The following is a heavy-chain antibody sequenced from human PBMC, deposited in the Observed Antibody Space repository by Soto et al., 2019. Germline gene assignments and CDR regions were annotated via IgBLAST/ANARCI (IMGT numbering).Heavy chain of an antibody. D-gene: IGHD6-6*01. V-gene: IGHV4-59*08. CDR1: GGSISGHY. J-gene: IGHJ6*03. Sequence: QVHLQESGPGLVKPSETLSLTCTVSGGSISGHYWSWIPQPPGKGLEWIGYIYYSGTTHYNPSLKSRVALSVDTSKNQSTLQLSAVTAADTAVFYCARLYSRSPVSCDCYVDAWGKGTTVIVSS. CDR3: ARLYSRSPVSCDCYVDA. CDR2: IYYSGTT.